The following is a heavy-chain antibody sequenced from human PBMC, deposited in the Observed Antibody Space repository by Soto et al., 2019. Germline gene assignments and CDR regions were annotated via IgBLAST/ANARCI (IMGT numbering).Heavy chain of an antibody. V-gene: IGHV4-39*01. Sequence: QLQLQESGPGLVKPSETLSLTCTVSGGSISSSSYYWGWIRQPPGEGLEWIASIYYSGSTYYNPSLKSRVTISVDTSKNEFSLKLSPVTAADTAVYFCATLPYCSCTTCYFANYWGQGTLVTVSS. CDR3: ATLPYCSCTTCYFANY. CDR2: IYYSGST. D-gene: IGHD2-2*01. CDR1: GGSISSSSYY. J-gene: IGHJ4*02.